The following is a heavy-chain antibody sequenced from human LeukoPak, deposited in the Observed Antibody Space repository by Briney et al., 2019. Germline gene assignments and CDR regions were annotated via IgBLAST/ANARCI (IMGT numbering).Heavy chain of an antibody. D-gene: IGHD3-3*01. CDR2: INHSGST. CDR1: GFSFSSYT. CDR3: ARGVRFLEWLFFNDAFDI. Sequence: GSLRLSCAGSGFSFSSYTMHWIRQPPGKGLEWIGEINHSGSTNYNPSLKSRVTISVDTSKNQFSLKLSSVTAADTAVYYCARGVRFLEWLFFNDAFDIWGQGTMVTVPS. J-gene: IGHJ3*02. V-gene: IGHV4-34*01.